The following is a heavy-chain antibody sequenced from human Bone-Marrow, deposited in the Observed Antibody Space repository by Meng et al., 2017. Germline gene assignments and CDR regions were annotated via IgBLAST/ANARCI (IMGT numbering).Heavy chain of an antibody. CDR2: IYYSGST. CDR1: GGSISRSSYY. D-gene: IGHD1-26*01. Sequence: QRQGGGPGLVKPSGTLSLTCTVAGGSISRSSYYWGWIRQPPGKGLEWIGSIYYSGSTYYNPSLKSRVTISVDTSKNQFSLKLSSVTAADTAVYYCAKTPKWELLVFDYWGQGTLVTVSS. J-gene: IGHJ4*02. V-gene: IGHV4-39*07. CDR3: AKTPKWELLVFDY.